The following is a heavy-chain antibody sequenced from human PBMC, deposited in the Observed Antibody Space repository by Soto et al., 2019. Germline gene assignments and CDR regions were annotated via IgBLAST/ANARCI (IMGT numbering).Heavy chain of an antibody. D-gene: IGHD5-18*01. J-gene: IGHJ4*02. CDR2: ISYDGSNK. Sequence: GGSLRLSCAASGFIFSSYGMHWVRQAPGKGLEWVAVISYDGSNKYYADSVKGRSTISRDNSKNTLYLQMNSLRAEDTAVYYCETDDGEDTAMFDYWGQGTLVTVSS. CDR3: ETDDGEDTAMFDY. CDR1: GFIFSSYG. V-gene: IGHV3-30*03.